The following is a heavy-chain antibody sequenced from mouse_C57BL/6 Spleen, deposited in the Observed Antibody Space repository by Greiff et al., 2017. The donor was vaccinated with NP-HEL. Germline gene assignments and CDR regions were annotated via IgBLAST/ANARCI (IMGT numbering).Heavy chain of an antibody. Sequence: VQLKESGPELVKPGASVKISCKASGYSFTDYNMNWVKQSNGKSLEWIGVINPNYGTTSYNQKFKGKATLTVDQSSSTAYMQLNSLTSEDSAVYYFARRGGVLRFENYFDYWGQGTTLTVSA. V-gene: IGHV1-39*01. CDR3: ARRGGVLRFENYFDY. D-gene: IGHD1-1*01. J-gene: IGHJ2*01. CDR2: INPNYGTT. CDR1: GYSFTDYN.